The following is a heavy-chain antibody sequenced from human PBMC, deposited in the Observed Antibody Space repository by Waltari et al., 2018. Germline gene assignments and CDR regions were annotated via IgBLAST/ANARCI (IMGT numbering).Heavy chain of an antibody. D-gene: IGHD3-16*01. CDR1: GGSFSGYY. CDR2: INHSGST. CDR3: ARGGGVGSFDY. V-gene: IGHV4-34*01. Sequence: QVQLQQWGAGLLKPSETLSLTCAVYGGSFSGYYWSWIRQPPGKGLEWIGEINHSGSTNHNPSLKSRFTISVDTSKNQFSLKLSSVTAADTAVYYCARGGGVGSFDYWGQGTLVTVSS. J-gene: IGHJ4*02.